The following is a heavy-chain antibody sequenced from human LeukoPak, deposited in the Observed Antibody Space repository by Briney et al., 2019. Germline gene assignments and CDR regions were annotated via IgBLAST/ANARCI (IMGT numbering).Heavy chain of an antibody. D-gene: IGHD6-13*01. Sequence: SETLSLTCAVYGGSFSGYYWSWIRQPPGKGLEWIGEINHSGSTNYNPSLKSRVTMSIDTSKNQFSLRLRSVTAADTALYYCARDPFRSSYDYWGPGTLATVSS. V-gene: IGHV4-34*01. CDR3: ARDPFRSSYDY. CDR1: GGSFSGYY. J-gene: IGHJ4*02. CDR2: INHSGST.